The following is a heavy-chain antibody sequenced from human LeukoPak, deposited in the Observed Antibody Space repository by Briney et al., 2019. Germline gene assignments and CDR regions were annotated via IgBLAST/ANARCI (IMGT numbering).Heavy chain of an antibody. J-gene: IGHJ4*02. V-gene: IGHV3-74*01. CDR1: GFTFSSYW. CDR2: INSDGSST. D-gene: IGHD3-10*01. Sequence: GGSLRLSCAASGFTFSSYWMYWVRQAPGKGLVWVSRINSDGSSTSYADSVKGRFTISRDNAKNTLYLQMNSLRAEDTAVYYCARDPDSNYYGSGTNFDYWGQGTLVTVSS. CDR3: ARDPDSNYYGSGTNFDY.